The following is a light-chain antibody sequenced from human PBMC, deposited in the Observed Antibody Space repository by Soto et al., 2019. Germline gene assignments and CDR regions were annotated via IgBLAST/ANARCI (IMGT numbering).Light chain of an antibody. J-gene: IGKJ2*01. CDR1: QSVSSN. CDR2: GAS. CDR3: QQYNNWPPTT. Sequence: EIVMTQSPATLSVSPGERATLSCRASQSVSSNLAWYQKKPGQAPRLLIYGASTRATGIPARFSGSGSGTAFTLTISSLQSEDFAVYYCQQYNNWPPTTFGQGTKLEIK. V-gene: IGKV3-15*01.